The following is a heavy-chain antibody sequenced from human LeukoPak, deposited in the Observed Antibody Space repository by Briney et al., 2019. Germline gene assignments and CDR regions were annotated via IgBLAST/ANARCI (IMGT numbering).Heavy chain of an antibody. CDR1: GYTFTGYY. CDR3: AREFVGANYDILTGSQENWFDP. CDR2: INPNSGGT. J-gene: IGHJ5*02. V-gene: IGHV1-2*04. Sequence: ASVKVSCKASGYTFTGYYMHWVRLAPGQGLEWMGWINPNSGGTNYAQKFQGWVTMTRDTSISTAYMELSRLRSDDTAVYYCAREFVGANYDILTGSQENWFDPWGQGTLVTVSS. D-gene: IGHD3-9*01.